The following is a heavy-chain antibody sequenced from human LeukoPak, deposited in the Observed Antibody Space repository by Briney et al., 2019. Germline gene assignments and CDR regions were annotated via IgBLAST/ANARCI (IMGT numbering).Heavy chain of an antibody. Sequence: GESLKISCKGSGYSFTNYWITWVRQMPGKGLEWMGSIVPSDSYTNYRPSFQGHVTISADKSIPTAYLQWSSLKASDTAMYYCARFLFDGNSRCFDYWGQGTLVTVSS. V-gene: IGHV5-10-1*01. J-gene: IGHJ4*02. D-gene: IGHD4-23*01. CDR3: ARFLFDGNSRCFDY. CDR2: IVPSDSYT. CDR1: GYSFTNYW.